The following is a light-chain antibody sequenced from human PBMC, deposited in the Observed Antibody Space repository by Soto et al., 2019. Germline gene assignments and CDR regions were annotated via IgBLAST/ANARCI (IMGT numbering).Light chain of an antibody. J-gene: IGLJ1*01. V-gene: IGLV3-21*02. CDR2: DDS. CDR1: NLGSKS. CDR3: HVWDSSSEHV. Sequence: SYVLTQPPSVSVAPGQTARITCGGNNLGSKSVHWYQQKPGQAPVLVVDDDSDRPSGIPGRFSGSNSGNTATLTISRVEAGDEADYFCHVWDSSSEHVFGTGTKLTVL.